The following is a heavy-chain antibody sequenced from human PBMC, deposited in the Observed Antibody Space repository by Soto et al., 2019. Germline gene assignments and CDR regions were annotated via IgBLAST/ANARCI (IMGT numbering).Heavy chain of an antibody. CDR1: GFTFTRYS. CDR2: ISSTTNYI. V-gene: IGHV3-21*06. J-gene: IGHJ4*02. Sequence: EVQLVESGGGLVKPGGSLRLSCAASGFTFTRYSMNWVRQAPGKGLEWVSSISSTTNYIYYGHSSKGRFTISIDNAKNSLYLEMNSLRAEDTAVYYWARESANLTSNFGYWGQGTLVTVSS. CDR3: ARESANLTSNFGY.